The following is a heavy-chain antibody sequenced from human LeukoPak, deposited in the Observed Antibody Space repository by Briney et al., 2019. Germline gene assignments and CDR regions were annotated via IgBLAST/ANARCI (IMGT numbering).Heavy chain of an antibody. CDR2: ISGNSGNT. D-gene: IGHD6-19*01. CDR1: GYTFTSYG. CDR3: ASSHSNGYYYHADY. J-gene: IGHJ4*02. Sequence: ASLKVSCKASGYTFTSYGISWVRQAPGQGLEWMGWISGNSGNTNYAQKFQGRVTVTTDTSTSTAFMELRSLRSDDTAVYFCASSHSNGYYYHADYWGQGTLVTVSS. V-gene: IGHV1-18*01.